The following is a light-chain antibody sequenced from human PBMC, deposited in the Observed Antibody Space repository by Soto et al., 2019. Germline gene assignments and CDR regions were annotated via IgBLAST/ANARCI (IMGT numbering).Light chain of an antibody. J-gene: IGKJ4*01. Sequence: VSGGGIAIGCCRASQRVSSHLAWYQQKPGQPPRRLIYRASTRATDIPDRFSGSGSGTDFTLALRRLEPEESAVHFCQRYGRAPRTFGGGTKVDIK. CDR2: RAS. CDR3: QRYGRAPRT. CDR1: QRVSSH. V-gene: IGKV3-20*01.